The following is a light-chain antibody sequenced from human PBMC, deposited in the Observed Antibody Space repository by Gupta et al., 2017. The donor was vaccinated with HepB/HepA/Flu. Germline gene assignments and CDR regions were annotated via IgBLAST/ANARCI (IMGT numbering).Light chain of an antibody. CDR2: EFT. J-gene: IGLJ7*01. CDR3: SSYTSTNAV. Sequence: SALTQPASVSGSPGQSITISCTGASSDIGSDRLVSWFQQHPGKVPTLIIYEFTKRPSGVSSRFSGSQSANAASLTISGLRAEDEADYYCSSYTSTNAVFGGGTKVTV. V-gene: IGLV2-23*02. CDR1: SSDIGSDRL.